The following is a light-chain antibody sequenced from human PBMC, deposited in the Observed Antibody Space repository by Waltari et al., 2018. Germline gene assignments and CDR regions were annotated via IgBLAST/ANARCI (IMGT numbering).Light chain of an antibody. V-gene: IGLV2-11*01. J-gene: IGLJ2*01. CDR1: SGDVGDYNY. CDR2: DVS. Sequence: QSALTQPRSVSGSPGQSVTISCTGTSGDVGDYNYVSWYQEQPGKAPRRTIYDVSERPSGGPDRFSASKSGNTGSLPISGLQAEDEGSYHCGSRAGSSVVCGGGTKLTVL. CDR3: GSRAGSSVV.